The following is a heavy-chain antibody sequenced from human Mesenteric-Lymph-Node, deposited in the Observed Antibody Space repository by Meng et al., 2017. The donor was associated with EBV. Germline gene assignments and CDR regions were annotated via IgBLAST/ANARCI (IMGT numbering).Heavy chain of an antibody. V-gene: IGHV4-4*02. CDR3: ARVDYYDSSSLFDP. Sequence: VKLRGSGPGLVKPSGPLSLTCAVSGGSISSTNWWSWVRQPPGKGLEWIGEIYHSGSTNYNPSLKSRVTISLDKSKNQFSLKLSSVTAADTAVYYCARVDYYDSSSLFDPWGQGTLVTVPS. CDR2: IYHSGST. J-gene: IGHJ5*02. CDR1: GGSISSTNW. D-gene: IGHD3-22*01.